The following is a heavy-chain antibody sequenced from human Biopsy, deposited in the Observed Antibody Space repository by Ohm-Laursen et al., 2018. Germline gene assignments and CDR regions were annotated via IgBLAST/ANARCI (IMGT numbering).Heavy chain of an antibody. Sequence: ASVNAFCQVYGSTLTELSMHWVRQAPGRGLEWMGGFAPENGKTIYAQKFQGRVTMTEDTSTDTAYMELSSLRSEDTAVYYYAADINVWNVNYWGQGTQVTVSS. CDR2: FAPENGKT. J-gene: IGHJ4*02. CDR1: GSTLTELS. D-gene: IGHD1-1*01. CDR3: AADINVWNVNY. V-gene: IGHV1-24*01.